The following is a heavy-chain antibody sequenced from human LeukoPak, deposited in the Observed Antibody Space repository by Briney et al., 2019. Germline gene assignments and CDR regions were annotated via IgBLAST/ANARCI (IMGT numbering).Heavy chain of an antibody. CDR3: AREGGYDILTGYQDY. D-gene: IGHD3-9*01. J-gene: IGHJ4*02. CDR2: INPNNGDT. V-gene: IGHV1-2*02. Sequence: ASVKVSCKASGYIFATYFIHWVRQAPGQGLEWMGWINPNNGDTNYVQKFQGRVTMIRDTSISTAYMELTRLRSDDTAVYYCAREGGYDILTGYQDYWGQGTLVTVSS. CDR1: GYIFATYF.